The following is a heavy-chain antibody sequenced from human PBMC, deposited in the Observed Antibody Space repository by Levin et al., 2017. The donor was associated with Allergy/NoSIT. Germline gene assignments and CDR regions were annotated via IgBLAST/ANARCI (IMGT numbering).Heavy chain of an antibody. D-gene: IGHD3-22*01. CDR2: ISPNSNYI. Sequence: GGSLRLSCAASGFTFSDYSMNWVRQAPGKGLEWVSSISPNSNYIYYADSLKGRFTISRDNAKSSVFLQMNSLRAEATALYYCARSGSPDYWGQGTLVTVSS. CDR1: GFTFSDYS. CDR3: ARSGSPDY. J-gene: IGHJ4*02. V-gene: IGHV3-21*01.